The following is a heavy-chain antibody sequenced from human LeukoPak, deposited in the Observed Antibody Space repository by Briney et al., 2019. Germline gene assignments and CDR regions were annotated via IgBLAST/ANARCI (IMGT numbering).Heavy chain of an antibody. CDR1: GFTFVRYA. Sequence: GGSLRLSCAASGFTFVRYAMNWVRQAPGKWLEWVSYISSSSFKIGYADSVKGRFTISRDNSKNSLYLPLDSLRVEDTAVYYCVRDPSYGSSWYYYMDVWGKGTTVTVSS. CDR3: VRDPSYGSSWYYYMDV. V-gene: IGHV3-48*04. D-gene: IGHD6-13*01. J-gene: IGHJ6*03. CDR2: ISSSSFKI.